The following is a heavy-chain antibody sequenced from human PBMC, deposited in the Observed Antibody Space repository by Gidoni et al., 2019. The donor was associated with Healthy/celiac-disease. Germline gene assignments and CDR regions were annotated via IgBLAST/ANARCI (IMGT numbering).Heavy chain of an antibody. CDR3: ARARQLDPLPVEYNWFDP. J-gene: IGHJ5*02. CDR1: GGSVSSGDYY. V-gene: IGHV4-30-4*01. D-gene: IGHD6-6*01. Sequence: QVQLQETGPGLVKPAQTLSLTCTVSGGSVSSGDYYWSWIRQPPGKGLEWIGYIYYSGSTYSHPSLKSRVTISVDTSKNQFSLKLSSVTAADTAVYYCARARQLDPLPVEYNWFDPWGQGTLVTVSS. CDR2: IYYSGST.